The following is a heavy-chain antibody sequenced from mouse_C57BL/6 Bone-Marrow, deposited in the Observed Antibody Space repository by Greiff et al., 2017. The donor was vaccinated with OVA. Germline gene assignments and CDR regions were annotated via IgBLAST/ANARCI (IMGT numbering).Heavy chain of an antibody. V-gene: IGHV14-4*01. CDR1: GFNIKDDY. CDR2: IDPENGDT. D-gene: IGHD2-3*01. CDR3: TADGYYGVDY. Sequence: VQLKESGAELVRPGASVKLSCTASGFNIKDDYMHWVKQRPEQGLEWIGWIDPENGDTEYASKFQGKATITADTSSNTAYLQLSSLTSEDTAVYYCTADGYYGVDYWGQGTSVTVSS. J-gene: IGHJ4*01.